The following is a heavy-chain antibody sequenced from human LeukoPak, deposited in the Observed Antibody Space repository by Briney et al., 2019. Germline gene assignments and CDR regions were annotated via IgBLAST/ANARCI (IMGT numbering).Heavy chain of an antibody. CDR1: GGSFSGYY. CDR3: ARGRGWFQKYFDY. Sequence: SETLSLTCAVYGGSFSGYYWSWIRQLPGTGLERIGEINHSGSTNYNPSLKSRVTISVDTSKNQFSLKLSSVTAADTAVYYCARGRGWFQKYFDYWGQGTLVTVSS. V-gene: IGHV4-34*01. J-gene: IGHJ4*02. CDR2: INHSGST. D-gene: IGHD6-19*01.